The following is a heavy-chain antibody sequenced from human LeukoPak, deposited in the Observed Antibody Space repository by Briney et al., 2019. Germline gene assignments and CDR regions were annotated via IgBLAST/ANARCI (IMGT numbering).Heavy chain of an antibody. Sequence: PSETLSLTCTVSGGSISNSYWSWIRQPPGKGPEWIGYIHYSGSTTYNPSLKSRVTISVDTSKNQFSLKLTSATAADTAVYYCARQAAANSIDYWGQGTVVTVSS. D-gene: IGHD2-2*01. CDR1: GGSISNSY. V-gene: IGHV4-59*08. CDR3: ARQAAANSIDY. J-gene: IGHJ4*02. CDR2: IHYSGST.